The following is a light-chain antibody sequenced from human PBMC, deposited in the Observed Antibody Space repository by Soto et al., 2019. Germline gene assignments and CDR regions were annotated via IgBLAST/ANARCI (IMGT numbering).Light chain of an antibody. Sequence: QSVLTQPASVSGSPGQSITISCTGPSSDVGGYNYVSWYQQHPGKAPKLMIYDVSNRPSGVSNRSSGSKSGNTASLTISGLQAEDEADYYCSSYTGTSTPVFGGGTKLTVL. CDR3: SSYTGTSTPV. J-gene: IGLJ2*01. CDR2: DVS. V-gene: IGLV2-14*01. CDR1: SSDVGGYNY.